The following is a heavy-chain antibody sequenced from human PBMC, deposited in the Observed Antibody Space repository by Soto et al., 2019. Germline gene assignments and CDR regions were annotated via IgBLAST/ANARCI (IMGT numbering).Heavy chain of an antibody. CDR3: ARDDYRDGGNNWFDP. Sequence: SETLSLTCTVSGGSITNYYWSWIRQPAGKGLEWIGRIYTKERTNYNLSFRNRVTMSVDTSKNQFSLKLDAVTAADTAVYYCARDDYRDGGNNWFDPWGQGTLVTVSS. CDR1: GGSITNYY. V-gene: IGHV4-4*07. D-gene: IGHD3-16*01. J-gene: IGHJ5*02. CDR2: IYTKERT.